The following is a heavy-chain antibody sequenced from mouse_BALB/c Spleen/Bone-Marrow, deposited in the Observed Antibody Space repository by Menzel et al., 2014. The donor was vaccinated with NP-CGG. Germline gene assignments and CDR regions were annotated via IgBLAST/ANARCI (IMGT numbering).Heavy chain of an antibody. J-gene: IGHJ2*01. CDR2: ISTYSGNT. CDR1: GYTFTAYA. V-gene: IGHV1-67*01. CDR3: ARNFYVSSYFDY. Sequence: QVQLQQSGPELVRPGVSVKLSCKGSGYTFTAYATHWVKQSHAKSLEWIGLISTYSGNTHYNQNFKGKATMTVDKSSSTAYMELARLTSEDSAIYYCARNFYVSSYFDYWGQGTTLTVSS. D-gene: IGHD1-1*01.